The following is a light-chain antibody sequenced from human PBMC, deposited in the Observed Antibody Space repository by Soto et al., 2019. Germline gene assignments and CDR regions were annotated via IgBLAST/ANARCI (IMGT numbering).Light chain of an antibody. Sequence: DMEMTQSPSSLSASVGDRVTITCRASQSISNYLNWYQHKPGKVPKLLIYAASSLQSGVPTRFSVSGSGTDFTLTINSLQPEDFATYYYQQSYGTPLTFGGGTKIEIK. CDR1: QSISNY. CDR3: QQSYGTPLT. J-gene: IGKJ4*01. V-gene: IGKV1-39*01. CDR2: AAS.